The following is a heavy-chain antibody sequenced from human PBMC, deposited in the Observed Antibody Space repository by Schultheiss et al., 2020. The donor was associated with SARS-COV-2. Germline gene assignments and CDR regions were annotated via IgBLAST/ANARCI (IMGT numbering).Heavy chain of an antibody. V-gene: IGHV3-64*04. J-gene: IGHJ4*02. CDR1: GFTFSSYA. CDR2: ISSNGGST. D-gene: IGHD5-12*01. CDR3: AKELGIVAAPYYFDY. Sequence: GGSLRLSCSASGFTFSSYAMHWVRQAPGKGLEYVSAISSNGGSTYYADSVKGRFTISRDNSKNTLYLQMNSLRAEDTAVYYCAKELGIVAAPYYFDYWGQGTLVTVSS.